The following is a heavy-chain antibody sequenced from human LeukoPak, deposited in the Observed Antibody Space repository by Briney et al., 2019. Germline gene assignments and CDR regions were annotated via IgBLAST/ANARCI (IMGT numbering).Heavy chain of an antibody. CDR2: IRYDGRNS. CDR3: AKDTGYTGSGTYENYYLDF. Sequence: PGGSLRLSCAASGFTFSSYGMHRVRQAPGKGLEWVAFIRYDGRNSYYGDSVKGRFTISRDNSKSTLYLQMNSLRTEDTALYYCAKDTGYTGSGTYENYYLDFWGQGTLVTVSS. V-gene: IGHV3-30*02. CDR1: GFTFSSYG. D-gene: IGHD3-10*01. J-gene: IGHJ4*02.